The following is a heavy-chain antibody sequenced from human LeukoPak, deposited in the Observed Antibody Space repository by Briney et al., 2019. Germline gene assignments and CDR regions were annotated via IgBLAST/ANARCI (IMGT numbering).Heavy chain of an antibody. CDR2: IYYSGST. V-gene: IGHV4-59*01. CDR3: ARDHQIANYYGSGSDAFDI. D-gene: IGHD3-10*01. J-gene: IGHJ3*02. Sequence: SETLSLTCTVSGGSISSYYWSWIRPPPGKGLEWIGYIYYSGSTNYNPSLKSRVTISVDTSKNQFSLKLSSVTAADTAVYYCARDHQIANYYGSGSDAFDIWGQGTMVTVSS. CDR1: GGSISSYY.